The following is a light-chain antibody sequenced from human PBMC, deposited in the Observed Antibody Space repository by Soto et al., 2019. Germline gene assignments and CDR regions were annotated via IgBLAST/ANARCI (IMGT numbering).Light chain of an antibody. Sequence: QSALTQPASVSGSPGQSITISCTGTSSDVGGYNYVSWYQQHPGKAPKLMIYEVSNRPSGVSNRFSGSKSGNTASLTISGLQAEHEADYYCSSYTGSSTLAVFGTGTKLTVL. CDR2: EVS. CDR1: SSDVGGYNY. V-gene: IGLV2-14*01. CDR3: SSYTGSSTLAV. J-gene: IGLJ1*01.